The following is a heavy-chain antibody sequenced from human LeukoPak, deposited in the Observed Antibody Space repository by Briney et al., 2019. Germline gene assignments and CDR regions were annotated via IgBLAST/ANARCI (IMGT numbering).Heavy chain of an antibody. CDR1: GFTFSSYS. V-gene: IGHV3-48*04. Sequence: QPGGSLRLSCAASGFTFSSYSMNWVRQAPGKGLEWVSYISSSSTIYYADSVKGRFTISRDNAKNSLYLQMNSLRAEDTAVYYCARDSPLPTDIVATITWYYYYGMDVWGQGTTVTVSS. D-gene: IGHD5-12*01. J-gene: IGHJ6*02. CDR2: ISSSSTI. CDR3: ARDSPLPTDIVATITWYYYYGMDV.